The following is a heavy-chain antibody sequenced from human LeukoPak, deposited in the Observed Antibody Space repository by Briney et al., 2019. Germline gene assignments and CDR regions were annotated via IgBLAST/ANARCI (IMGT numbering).Heavy chain of an antibody. D-gene: IGHD2-2*01. V-gene: IGHV3-48*04. CDR1: GFTFSSYS. J-gene: IGHJ6*03. Sequence: GGSLRLSCAASGFTFSSYSMNSVRQAPGKGLEWVSYISSSSSTIYYADSVKGRFTISRDNATTSLYLQMNSLRAEDTAVYYCARETAAISYYYMDVWGKGTTVTVSS. CDR2: ISSSSSTI. CDR3: ARETAAISYYYMDV.